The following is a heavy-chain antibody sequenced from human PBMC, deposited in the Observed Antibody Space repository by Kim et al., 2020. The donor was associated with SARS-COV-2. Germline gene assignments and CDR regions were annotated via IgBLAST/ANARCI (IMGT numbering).Heavy chain of an antibody. D-gene: IGHD5-12*01. V-gene: IGHV3-23*01. CDR1: GFAFSRHA. J-gene: IGHJ4*01. CDR3: ARDPSPRYSFGSTGDDY. Sequence: GGSLRLSCAASGFAFSRHAMSWVRQAPEKGLEWVSSISISGGSTYYGDSVKGRFTISRDNSKNTLYLQMNTLRVEDTAVYYCARDPSPRYSFGSTGDDY. CDR2: ISISGGST.